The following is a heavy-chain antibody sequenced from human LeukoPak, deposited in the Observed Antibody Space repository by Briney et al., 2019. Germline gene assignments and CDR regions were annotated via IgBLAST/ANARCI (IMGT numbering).Heavy chain of an antibody. D-gene: IGHD3-3*01. V-gene: IGHV4-34*01. Sequence: SETLCLTCAVYGGSFSGYYWSWIRQPPGKGLEWIGEIKHSGSTNYNPSLKSRVTISVDTSKNQFSLKLSSVTAADTAVYYCARGHVLRFLEWLVSRRSPLLYVDYWGHGTLVTVSS. CDR1: GGSFSGYY. J-gene: IGHJ4*01. CDR3: ARGHVLRFLEWLVSRRSPLLYVDY. CDR2: IKHSGST.